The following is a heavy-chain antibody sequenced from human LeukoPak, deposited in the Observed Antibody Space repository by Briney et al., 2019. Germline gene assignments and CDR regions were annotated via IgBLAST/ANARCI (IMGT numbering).Heavy chain of an antibody. CDR2: ISFSGANS. J-gene: IGHJ4*02. CDR1: GFTFSDSA. D-gene: IGHD6-19*01. CDR3: AKGRLALVAGTSFDY. Sequence: GGSLRLSCAASGFTFSDSAMTWVRQAPGKGLGWVSLISFSGANSYYADSVKGRFTISRDNSKDTLFLQMNSLRAEDTAIYYCAKGRLALVAGTSFDYWGQGTLVTVSP. V-gene: IGHV3-23*01.